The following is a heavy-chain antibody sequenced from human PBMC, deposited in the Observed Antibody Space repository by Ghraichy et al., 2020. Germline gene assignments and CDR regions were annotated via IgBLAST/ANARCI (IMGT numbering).Heavy chain of an antibody. J-gene: IGHJ5*02. Sequence: VSRMNEDGNIRNYADSVKGRFTISRDNDKNTLYLQMNSLRVEDSAVYYCATDLSGCYGSWVQGPLFTFS. CDR2: MNEDGNIR. D-gene: IGHD3-16*02. CDR3: ATDLSGCYGS. V-gene: IGHV3-74*01.